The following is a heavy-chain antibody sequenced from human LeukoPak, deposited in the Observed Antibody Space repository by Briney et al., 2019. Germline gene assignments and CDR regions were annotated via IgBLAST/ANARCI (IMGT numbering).Heavy chain of an antibody. J-gene: IGHJ4*02. D-gene: IGHD5-12*01. CDR1: GFTFSRHW. V-gene: IGHV3-74*01. CDR3: KSGIVATIGDY. CDR2: INSDGSST. Sequence: GGSLRLSCAASGFTFSRHWMHWVRQAPGKGLVWVSRINSDGSSTSYADSVKGRFTISRDNAKNTLYLQMNSLRAEDTAVYYRKSGIVATIGDYWGQGTLVTASS.